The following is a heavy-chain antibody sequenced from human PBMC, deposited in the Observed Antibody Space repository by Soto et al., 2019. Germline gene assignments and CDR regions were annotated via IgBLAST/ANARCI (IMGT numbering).Heavy chain of an antibody. J-gene: IGHJ6*02. Sequence: GGSLRLSCAASGFTFSSYSMNWVRQAPGKGLEWVSSISSSSSYIYYADSVKGRFTISRDNAKNSLYLQMSSLRAEDTAVYYCAREYYDFWSGSLPSYGMDVWGQGTTVTVSS. V-gene: IGHV3-21*01. D-gene: IGHD3-3*01. CDR1: GFTFSSYS. CDR3: AREYYDFWSGSLPSYGMDV. CDR2: ISSSSSYI.